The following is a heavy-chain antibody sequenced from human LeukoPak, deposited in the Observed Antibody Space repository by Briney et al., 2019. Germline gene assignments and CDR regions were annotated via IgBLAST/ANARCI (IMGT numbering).Heavy chain of an antibody. CDR1: GYGFTNYW. Sequence: GLSLQISTQGYGYGFTNYWIDWARQLPGKGLEWMGFIHPGDCDSRYSPSFQGHVSISADKSVTTAYLQWSSLKASDTAMYYCARGHCSSAGCLPYMDVWGKGTTVTPSS. CDR2: IHPGDCDS. D-gene: IGHD2-2*01. CDR3: ARGHCSSAGCLPYMDV. J-gene: IGHJ6*03. V-gene: IGHV5-51*01.